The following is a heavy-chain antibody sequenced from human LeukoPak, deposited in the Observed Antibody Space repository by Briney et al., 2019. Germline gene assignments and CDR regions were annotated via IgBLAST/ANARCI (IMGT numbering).Heavy chain of an antibody. CDR2: IDPNSGGT. CDR1: GYTFNDYY. D-gene: IGHD6-13*01. J-gene: IGHJ4*02. Sequence: ASVKVSCKTSGYTFNDYYLHWVRQAPGQGLEWMGRIDPNSGGTNYAQKFQVRITVTRDTSISTVYMELSGLRSDDTAVYYCARVPGPYTTSRFDYRGQGTLVTVSS. V-gene: IGHV1-2*02. CDR3: ARVPGPYTTSRFDY.